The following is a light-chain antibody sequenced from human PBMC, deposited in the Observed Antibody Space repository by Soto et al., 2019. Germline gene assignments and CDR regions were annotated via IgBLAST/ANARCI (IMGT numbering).Light chain of an antibody. Sequence: IVLTQSPATLSLSPGERVSLSCRASQSVSSNLSWYQQKPGQAPRLLIYGASTRATGIPARFSGSGSGTEFTLTISSLQSEDFGVYYCQQSNKWPPVTFGGGTKVDIK. CDR3: QQSNKWPPVT. V-gene: IGKV3-15*01. CDR2: GAS. J-gene: IGKJ4*01. CDR1: QSVSSN.